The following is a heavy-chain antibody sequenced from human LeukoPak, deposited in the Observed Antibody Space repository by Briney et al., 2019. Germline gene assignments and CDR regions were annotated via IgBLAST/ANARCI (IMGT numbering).Heavy chain of an antibody. CDR2: ISYDGSNK. CDR3: ARGRRDCSGDCYVAFDI. V-gene: IGHV3-30*03. D-gene: IGHD2-21*02. CDR1: GFTFSSYG. Sequence: GRSLRLSCAASGFTFSSYGMHWVRQAPGKGLEWVAVISYDGSNKYYADSVKGRFTISRDNSKNSLFLQMHSLRADDTAVYYYARGRRDCSGDCYVAFDIWGQGTMVTVSS. J-gene: IGHJ3*02.